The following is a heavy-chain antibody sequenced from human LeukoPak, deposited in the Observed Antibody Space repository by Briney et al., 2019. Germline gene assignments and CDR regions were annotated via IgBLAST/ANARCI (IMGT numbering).Heavy chain of an antibody. CDR3: ARDSGYDPGWFDP. CDR2: INHSGST. D-gene: IGHD3-10*01. Sequence: SETLSLTCAVSGYSLSNGYHWGWIRQPPEKGLEWTGSINHSGSTYYNPSLKSRVTISVDTSKNQFSLKLNSVTAADTAVYYCARDSGYDPGWFDPWGQGTLVTVSS. J-gene: IGHJ5*02. CDR1: GYSLSNGYH. V-gene: IGHV4-38-2*02.